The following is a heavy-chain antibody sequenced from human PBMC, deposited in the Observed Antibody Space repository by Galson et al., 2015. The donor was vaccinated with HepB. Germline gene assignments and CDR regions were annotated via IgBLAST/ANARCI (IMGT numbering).Heavy chain of an antibody. D-gene: IGHD2-2*01. CDR1: GFTFSDYW. CDR3: AKKGSTTWFNWYLDL. V-gene: IGHV3-74*03. CDR2: INSDGSRP. Sequence: SLRLSCAASGFTFSDYWLHWVRHAPGKGLEWVSRINSDGSRPMYADSVRGRFTISRDNAKNTLYLQMYNLGVEDTGVYYCAKKGSTTWFNWYLDLWGRGTLVTVSS. J-gene: IGHJ2*01.